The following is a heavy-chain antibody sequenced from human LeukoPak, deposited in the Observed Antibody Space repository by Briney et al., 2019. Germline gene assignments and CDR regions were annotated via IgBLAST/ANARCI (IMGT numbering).Heavy chain of an antibody. D-gene: IGHD5-12*01. Sequence: GRSLRLSCAASGFTFSSYGMHWVRQAPGKGLEWVAVIWYDGSNKYYADSVKGRFTISRDNSKNTLYLQMNSLRAEDTAVYYCARASGYDYSPYYYYGMDVWGQGTTVTVSS. CDR3: ARASGYDYSPYYYYGMDV. V-gene: IGHV3-33*01. J-gene: IGHJ6*02. CDR1: GFTFSSYG. CDR2: IWYDGSNK.